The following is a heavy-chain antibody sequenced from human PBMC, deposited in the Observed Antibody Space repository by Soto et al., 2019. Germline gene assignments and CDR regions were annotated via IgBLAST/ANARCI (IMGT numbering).Heavy chain of an antibody. D-gene: IGHD3-3*01. J-gene: IGHJ5*02. CDR2: IGAHNGDT. Sequence: ASVKVSCTASGYTFNTYGFTWVRQAPGQGLAWMGWIGAHNGDTNYVQKFQGRVTMTTETSTTTSYMELRNLTSDDTAVYFCARDWRGAEGFDPWGQATLVTVSS. CDR3: ARDWRGAEGFDP. V-gene: IGHV1-18*01. CDR1: GYTFNTYG.